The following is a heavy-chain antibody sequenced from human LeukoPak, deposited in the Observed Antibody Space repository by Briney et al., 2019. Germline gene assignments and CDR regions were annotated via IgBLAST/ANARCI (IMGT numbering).Heavy chain of an antibody. Sequence: GASVKVSCKASGGTFSSYAISWVRQAPGQGLEWMGRIIPILGIANYAQKFQGRVTITADKSTSTAYMELSSLRSEDTAVYYCARAPDTAMVYYYYGMDVWGQGTTVTVSS. V-gene: IGHV1-69*04. J-gene: IGHJ6*02. D-gene: IGHD5-18*01. CDR3: ARAPDTAMVYYYYGMDV. CDR2: IIPILGIA. CDR1: GGTFSSYA.